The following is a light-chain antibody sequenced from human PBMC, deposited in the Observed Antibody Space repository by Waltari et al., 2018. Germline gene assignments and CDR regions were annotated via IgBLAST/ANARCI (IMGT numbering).Light chain of an antibody. Sequence: QPANEMRYWLELNRDGSDIKGDGITDRFSGSSSGAERYLTISRLQTKDEADYYCQTWCTGIQVFGGGTKRTVL. J-gene: IGLJ3*02. V-gene: IGLV4-69*01. CDR2: LNRDGSD. CDR3: QTWCTGIQV.